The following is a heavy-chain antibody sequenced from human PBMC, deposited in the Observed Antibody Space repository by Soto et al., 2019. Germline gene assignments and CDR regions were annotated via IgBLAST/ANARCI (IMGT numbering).Heavy chain of an antibody. V-gene: IGHV1-69*13. D-gene: IGHD6-19*01. J-gene: IGHJ6*02. Sequence: SVKVSCKASGGTFSSYAISWVRQAPGQGLEWMGGIIPIFGTANYAQKFQGRVTITADESTSTAYMELSSLRSEDTAVYYCARGPGIAVAGTFLNYYYYYGMDVWG. CDR2: IIPIFGTA. CDR1: GGTFSSYA. CDR3: ARGPGIAVAGTFLNYYYYYGMDV.